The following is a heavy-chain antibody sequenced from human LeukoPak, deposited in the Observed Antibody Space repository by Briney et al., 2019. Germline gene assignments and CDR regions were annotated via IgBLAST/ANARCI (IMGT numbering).Heavy chain of an antibody. CDR3: ARAEVGGYFDY. CDR2: IYYSGST. V-gene: IGHV4-59*01. Sequence: SETLSLTCTVSGVSISSYYWSWIRQPPGKGLEWIGYIYYSGSTNYNPSLKSRVTISVDTSKNQFSLKLSSVTAADTAVYYCARAEVGGYFDYWGQGTLVTVSS. CDR1: GVSISSYY. D-gene: IGHD2-15*01. J-gene: IGHJ4*02.